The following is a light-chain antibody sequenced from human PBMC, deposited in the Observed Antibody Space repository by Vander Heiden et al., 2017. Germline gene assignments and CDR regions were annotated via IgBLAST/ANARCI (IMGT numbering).Light chain of an antibody. V-gene: IGKV1-9*01. J-gene: IGKJ1*01. Sequence: DIQLTQSPSFLSASVGDRVTITCRASQGISSYLAWYQQKPGKAPKLLIYAASTLQSGVPSRFSGSGSGTEFTRTISSLKPEDFATYYCQQLKRDPRTFGQGTKVEIK. CDR3: QQLKRDPRT. CDR1: QGISSY. CDR2: AAS.